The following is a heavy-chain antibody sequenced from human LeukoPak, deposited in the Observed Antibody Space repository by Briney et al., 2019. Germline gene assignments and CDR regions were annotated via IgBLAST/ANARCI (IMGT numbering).Heavy chain of an antibody. V-gene: IGHV1-18*01. CDR3: ARGGPFPSSSSSREYYLDY. Sequence: GDSVKVSCKASGYDFINYGISWVRQAPGQGLEWMGWRSIYNGNTDYKLQGRVTMTTDTSTSTAYMELRSLRSDDTAMYYCARGGPFPSSSSSREYYLDYWGQGTLVTVSS. CDR1: GYDFINYG. J-gene: IGHJ4*02. D-gene: IGHD6-6*01. CDR2: RSIYNGNT.